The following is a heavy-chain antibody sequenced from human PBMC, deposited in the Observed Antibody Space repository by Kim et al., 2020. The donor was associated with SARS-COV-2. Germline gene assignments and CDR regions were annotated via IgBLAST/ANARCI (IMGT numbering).Heavy chain of an antibody. CDR1: GYNFNDHY. V-gene: IGHV1-2*02. CDR2: INPNGGET. CDR3: ARDSDPDY. J-gene: IGHJ4*02. Sequence: ASVKVSCKASGYNFNDHYIHWVRQAPGQGLEWMGWINPNGGETKYAEKFHERVSMTRDTSINTAYVELYRLTFDDTAVYYCARDSDPDYLGQGTLVTVSS.